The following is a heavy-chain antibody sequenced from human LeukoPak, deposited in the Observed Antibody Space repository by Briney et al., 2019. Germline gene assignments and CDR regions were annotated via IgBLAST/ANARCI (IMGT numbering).Heavy chain of an antibody. Sequence: ASLKVSCKASGYTFTSYGISWVRQAPGQGLEWMGRISAYNGNTNYAQKLQGRVTMTTDTSTSTAYMELRSLRFDDTAVYYCVRSLSTLSKKDGDYWGQGTLVTVSS. CDR2: ISAYNGNT. J-gene: IGHJ4*02. D-gene: IGHD1-1*01. CDR1: GYTFTSYG. CDR3: VRSLSTLSKKDGDY. V-gene: IGHV1-18*01.